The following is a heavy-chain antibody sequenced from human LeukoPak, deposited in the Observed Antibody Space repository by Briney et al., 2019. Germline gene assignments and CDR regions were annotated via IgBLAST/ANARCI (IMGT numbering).Heavy chain of an antibody. CDR2: INPSAGST. CDR3: ARTGAHDAFDI. J-gene: IGHJ3*02. CDR1: GYTVTSYY. Sequence: ASVKVSCKASGYTVTSYYMHWVRQAPGQGLEWMGIINPSAGSTTYAQKFQGRVTMTRDTSTSTVYMELSGLRSEDTAVYYCARTGAHDAFDIWGQGTMVTVSS. V-gene: IGHV1-46*01. D-gene: IGHD4/OR15-4a*01.